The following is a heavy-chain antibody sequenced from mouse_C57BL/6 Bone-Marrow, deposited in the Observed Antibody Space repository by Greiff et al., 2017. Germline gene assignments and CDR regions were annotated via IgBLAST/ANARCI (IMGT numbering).Heavy chain of an antibody. Sequence: QVQLQQPGAELVRPGTSVKLSCKASGYTFTSYWMHWVKQRPGQGLEWIGVIDPSDSYTNYNQKFKGKATLTVDTSSSTAYMQLSSLTSEDSAVYYCAKTFYYDYGGGYCDVWGTGTTVTVSS. CDR2: IDPSDSYT. CDR3: AKTFYYDYGGGYCDV. CDR1: GYTFTSYW. V-gene: IGHV1-59*01. J-gene: IGHJ1*03. D-gene: IGHD2-4*01.